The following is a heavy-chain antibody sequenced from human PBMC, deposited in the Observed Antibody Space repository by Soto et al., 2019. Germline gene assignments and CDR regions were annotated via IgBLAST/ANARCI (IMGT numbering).Heavy chain of an antibody. J-gene: IGHJ6*02. CDR2: IYHSGST. CDR1: GGSISSGGYS. CDR3: ARAYYYGSGIYYYYYYGMDV. V-gene: IGHV4-30-2*01. Sequence: SETLSLTCAVSGGSISSGGYSWSWIRHPPGKGLEWIGYIYHSGSTYYNPSLKSRVTISVDRSKNQFSLKLSSVTAADTAVYYCARAYYYGSGIYYYYYYGMDVWGQGTTIT. D-gene: IGHD3-10*01.